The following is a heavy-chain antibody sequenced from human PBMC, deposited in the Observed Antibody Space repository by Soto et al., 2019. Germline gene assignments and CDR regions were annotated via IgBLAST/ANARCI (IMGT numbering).Heavy chain of an antibody. CDR1: GGTFISYA. D-gene: IGHD4-17*01. V-gene: IGHV1-69*13. CDR2: IIPIFGTA. CDR3: ASSNYGDYVEARGYYYYGMDV. Sequence: ASVKVSCKASGGTFISYAISWVRQAPGQGLEWMGGIIPIFGTANYAQKFQGRVTITADESTSTAYMELSSLRSEDTAVYYCASSNYGDYVEARGYYYYGMDVWGQGTTVTVSS. J-gene: IGHJ6*02.